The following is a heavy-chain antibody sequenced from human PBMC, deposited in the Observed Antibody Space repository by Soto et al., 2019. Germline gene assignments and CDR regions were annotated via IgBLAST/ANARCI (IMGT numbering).Heavy chain of an antibody. D-gene: IGHD4-17*01. J-gene: IGHJ6*02. CDR3: ARHRGDTNYYYYYGMDV. CDR2: IYPGDSDT. CDR1: GYSFTSYW. V-gene: IGHV5-51*01. Sequence: GESLKISCKGSGYSFTSYWIGWVRQMPGKGLEWMGIIYPGDSDTRYSPSFQGQVTISADKSISTAYLQWGSLKASDTAMYYCARHRGDTNYYYYYGMDVWGQGTTVTVSS.